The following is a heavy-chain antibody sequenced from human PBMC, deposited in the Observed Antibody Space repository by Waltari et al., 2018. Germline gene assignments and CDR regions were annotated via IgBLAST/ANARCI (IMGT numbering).Heavy chain of an antibody. J-gene: IGHJ5*02. CDR3: ARRGSSGWFDP. D-gene: IGHD6-6*01. CDR1: GFTFNVYW. Sequence: VQLVESGGGLVQPGGSLRLSCAASGFTFNVYWMHWVRQAPGKGLEGIVSIYHSGSTYYNPSLKSRVTISVDTSKNQFALKLSSVTAADTAVYYCARRGSSGWFDPWGQGTLVTVSS. CDR2: IYHSGST. V-gene: IGHV4-38-2*01.